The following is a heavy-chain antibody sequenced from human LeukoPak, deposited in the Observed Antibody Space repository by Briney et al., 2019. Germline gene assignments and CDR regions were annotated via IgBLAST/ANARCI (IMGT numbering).Heavy chain of an antibody. Sequence: PSETLSLTCTVYGGSFDNYYWSWIRQPPGKGLEWIGYIYYSGSTNYNPSLKSRVTISVDTSKNQFSLKLSSVTAADTAVYYCARGGTWIQLWKFDYWGQGTLVTVSS. CDR3: ARGGTWIQLWKFDY. V-gene: IGHV4-59*01. CDR2: IYYSGST. CDR1: GGSFDNYY. J-gene: IGHJ4*02. D-gene: IGHD5-18*01.